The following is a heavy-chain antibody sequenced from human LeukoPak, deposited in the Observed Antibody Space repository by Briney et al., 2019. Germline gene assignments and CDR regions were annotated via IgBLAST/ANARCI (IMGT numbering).Heavy chain of an antibody. V-gene: IGHV3-48*01. CDR2: ISSSRSTI. CDR3: AREYCSSTSCLYDY. D-gene: IGHD2-2*01. Sequence: GRSLRLSCAASGFTFSSYSMNWVRQAPGKGLEWVSYISSSRSTIYYADSVKGRFTISRDNAKNSLYLQMNSLRAEDTAVYYCAREYCSSTSCLYDYWGQGTLVTVSS. J-gene: IGHJ4*02. CDR1: GFTFSSYS.